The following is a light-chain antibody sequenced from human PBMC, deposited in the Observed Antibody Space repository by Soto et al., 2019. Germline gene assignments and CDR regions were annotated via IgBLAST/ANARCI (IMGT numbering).Light chain of an antibody. J-gene: IGLJ3*02. CDR1: SGSFASNS. Sequence: NFMLTQPHSVSESPGKTVTISCNRSSGSFASNSVQWYQQRPGSSPTTVIYEDNQRPSGVPDRFSGSIDSSSKSASLSISGLKTEDEADYYCQSYDSSNWVFGGGTKLTVL. V-gene: IGLV6-57*01. CDR3: QSYDSSNWV. CDR2: EDN.